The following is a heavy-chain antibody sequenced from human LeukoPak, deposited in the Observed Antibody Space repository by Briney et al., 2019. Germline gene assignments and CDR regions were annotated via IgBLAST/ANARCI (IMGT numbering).Heavy chain of an antibody. Sequence: SVKVSCKASGFTFTSTAVRRVRQARGQRLEWIGWILVGSGNTNYAQMFQERVTLTWDVSTSTAYMVLSSLRSEDTAIYYCASDPPYTSSSAWWGQGTLVTVSS. V-gene: IGHV1-58*01. J-gene: IGHJ4*02. CDR1: GFTFTSTA. D-gene: IGHD2-2*01. CDR2: ILVGSGNT. CDR3: ASDPPYTSSSAW.